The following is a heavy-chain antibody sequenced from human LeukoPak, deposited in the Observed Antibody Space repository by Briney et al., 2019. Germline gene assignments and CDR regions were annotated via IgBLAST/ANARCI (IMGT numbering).Heavy chain of an antibody. D-gene: IGHD4-23*01. CDR2: ISSSSSTI. V-gene: IGHV3-48*01. CDR3: ARSSPGGYGGNRRFDP. J-gene: IGHJ5*02. Sequence: GGSLRLSCAASGFTFSSYSMNWVRQAPGKGLEWVSYISSSSSTIYYADSVKGRFTISRDNAKNSLYPQMNSLRAEDTAVYYCARSSPGGYGGNRRFDPWGQGTLVTVSS. CDR1: GFTFSSYS.